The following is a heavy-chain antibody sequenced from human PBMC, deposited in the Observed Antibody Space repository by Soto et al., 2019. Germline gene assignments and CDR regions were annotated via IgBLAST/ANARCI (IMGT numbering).Heavy chain of an antibody. CDR2: IYPGDSDT. CDR1: GYSFTSYW. J-gene: IGHJ4*02. CDR3: ATSQHYYDSSGYSYYFDY. V-gene: IGHV5-51*01. D-gene: IGHD3-22*01. Sequence: GESLKISCKGSGYSFTSYWIGWVRQMPGKGLEWMGIIYPGDSDTRYSPSFQGQVTISADKSISTAYLQWSSQKASDTAMYYCATSQHYYDSSGYSYYFDYWGQGTLVTVSS.